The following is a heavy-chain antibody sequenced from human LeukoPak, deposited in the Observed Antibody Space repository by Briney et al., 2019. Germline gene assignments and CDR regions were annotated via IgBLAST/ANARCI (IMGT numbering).Heavy chain of an antibody. D-gene: IGHD2-2*01. CDR1: GYTFTSYG. Sequence: ASVKVSCKASGYTFTSYGISWVRQAPVQGLEWMGWISAYNGNTNYAQKLQGRVTMTTDTSTSTAYMELRSLRSDDTAVYYCARDQPLNIVVVPAADQRGNAFDIWGQGTMVTVSS. CDR3: ARDQPLNIVVVPAADQRGNAFDI. V-gene: IGHV1-18*01. J-gene: IGHJ3*02. CDR2: ISAYNGNT.